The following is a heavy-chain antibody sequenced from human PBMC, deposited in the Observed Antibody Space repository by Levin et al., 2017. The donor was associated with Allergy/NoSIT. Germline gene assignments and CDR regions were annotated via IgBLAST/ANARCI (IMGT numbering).Heavy chain of an antibody. CDR2: IISYNGNT. J-gene: IGHJ5*02. D-gene: IGHD3-22*01. CDR3: ARLYYYDSSGYYSAGWFDP. V-gene: IGHV1-18*01. CDR1: GYTFTSYG. Sequence: SCKASGYTFTSYGISWVRQAPGQFLYFILCIISYNGNTNYAQKLQGRVTMTTDTSTSTAYMELRSLRSDDTAVYYCARLYYYDSSGYYSAGWFDPWGQGTLVTVSS.